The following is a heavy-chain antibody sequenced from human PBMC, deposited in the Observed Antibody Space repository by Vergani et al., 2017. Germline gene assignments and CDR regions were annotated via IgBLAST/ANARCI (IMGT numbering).Heavy chain of an antibody. CDR1: GGSFSGYY. J-gene: IGHJ5*02. CDR3: ARHFNSGSFGGDWFDP. CDR2: IKHSGST. D-gene: IGHD1-26*01. V-gene: IGHV4-34*01. Sequence: QVQLQQWGAGLLKPSETLSLTCAVYGGSFSGYYWSWIRQPPGKGLEWIGEIKHSGSTNYNPSLKSRVTISVDTSKNQFSLKLSSVTAADTAVYYCARHFNSGSFGGDWFDPWGQGTLVTVSS.